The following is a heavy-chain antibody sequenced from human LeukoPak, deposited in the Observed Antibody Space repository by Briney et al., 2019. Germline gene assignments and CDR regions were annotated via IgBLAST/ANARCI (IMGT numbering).Heavy chain of an antibody. D-gene: IGHD3-22*01. CDR2: IADGGETT. J-gene: IGHJ4*02. V-gene: IGHV3-23*01. CDR1: GFTSNNYG. CDR3: ARKAARTSGYDY. Sequence: GGSLRLSCAVSGFTSNNYGMSWVRQAPGMGLEWVSAIADGGETTYYADSVKGRFTISRDYSKNTLHLQMNSVRAEDTAVYYCARKAARTSGYDYWGQGILVTVSS.